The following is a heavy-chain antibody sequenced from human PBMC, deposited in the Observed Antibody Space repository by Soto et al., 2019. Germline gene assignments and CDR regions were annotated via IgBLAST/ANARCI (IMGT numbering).Heavy chain of an antibody. V-gene: IGHV1-8*01. D-gene: IGHD3-9*01. CDR2: MNPNSGNT. J-gene: IGHJ6*02. CDR3: ARGAYDILTGYLYYYYGMDV. Sequence: QVPLVQSGAEVKKPGASVKVSCKASGYTFTSYDINWVRQATGQGLEWMGWMNPNSGNTGYAQKFQGRVTMTRNTSISTAYMELSSLRSEDTAVYYCARGAYDILTGYLYYYYGMDVWGQGTTVTVSS. CDR1: GYTFTSYD.